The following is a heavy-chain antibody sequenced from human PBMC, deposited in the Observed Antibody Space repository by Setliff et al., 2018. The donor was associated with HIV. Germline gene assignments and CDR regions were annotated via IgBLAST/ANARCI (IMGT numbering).Heavy chain of an antibody. J-gene: IGHJ3*02. Sequence: PGGSLRLSCESSGFTFNNYWMSWVRQAPGKRPEWVANIKGDGSETYYVDSVKGRFTISRDNAKNSLYLQMDSLRVEDTAVYYCARDYVWGRRAFDIWGPGTMVTVS. CDR3: ARDYVWGRRAFDI. CDR1: GFTFNNYW. D-gene: IGHD3-16*01. V-gene: IGHV3-7*01. CDR2: IKGDGSET.